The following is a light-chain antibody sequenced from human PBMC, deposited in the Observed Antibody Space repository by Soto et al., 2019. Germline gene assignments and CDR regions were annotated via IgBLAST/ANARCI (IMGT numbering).Light chain of an antibody. Sequence: EIVLTQPPATLSLSPGDRATLSCRASQSVDRYLAWYQEKPGQAPRLLIYDASDRATGIPDRFSGSGSGTDFTLTISSLQPEDVATYYCQQFDELPRTFGQGTKLEIK. J-gene: IGKJ2*01. CDR3: QQFDELPRT. V-gene: IGKV3-11*01. CDR1: QSVDRY. CDR2: DAS.